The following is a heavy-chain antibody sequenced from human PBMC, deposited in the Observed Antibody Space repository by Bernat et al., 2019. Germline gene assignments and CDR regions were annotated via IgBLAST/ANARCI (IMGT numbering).Heavy chain of an antibody. CDR1: GFTFSSYS. CDR3: ARDSPHPLAYFDY. D-gene: IGHD1-14*01. J-gene: IGHJ4*02. CDR2: ISSSSSTI. V-gene: IGHV3-48*01. Sequence: EVQLVESGGGLVQPGGSLRLSCAASGFTFSSYSMNWVRQAPGKGLEWVSYISSSSSTIYYADSVKGRFTISRDNAKNSLYLQMNSLRAEDTAVYYCARDSPHPLAYFDYWGQGTLVTVSS.